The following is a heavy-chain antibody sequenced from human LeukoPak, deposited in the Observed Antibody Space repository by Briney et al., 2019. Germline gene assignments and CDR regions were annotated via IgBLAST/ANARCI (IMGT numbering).Heavy chain of an antibody. V-gene: IGHV3-15*01. D-gene: IGHD3-22*01. CDR1: GFTFSNAG. J-gene: IGHJ4*02. CDR3: TTDPKYHDSSGYSTQNYFDY. Sequence: GGSLRLSCAASGFTFSNAGMSWVRQAPGKGLEWVGRIKSKTDGGTTDYAAHGKVRFTSSRSDSKKKLYLQMISLKTKDPSGYSCTTDPKYHDSSGYSTQNYFDYWGQGTLVTVFS. CDR2: IKSKTDGGTT.